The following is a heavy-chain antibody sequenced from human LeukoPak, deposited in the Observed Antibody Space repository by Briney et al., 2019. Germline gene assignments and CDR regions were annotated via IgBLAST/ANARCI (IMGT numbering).Heavy chain of an antibody. CDR3: AKWGDYDILTGYYVSDF. CDR2: ITGSGGTT. Sequence: GGSLRLSCAASGFIFRNYAMSWVRQAPGKGLEWVSAITGSGGTTYYADSVKGRFTISRDNSKNTLYVEMNTLRAEDTAVYYCAKWGDYDILTGYYVSDFWGQGTLVTVSS. D-gene: IGHD3-9*01. J-gene: IGHJ4*02. CDR1: GFIFRNYA. V-gene: IGHV3-23*01.